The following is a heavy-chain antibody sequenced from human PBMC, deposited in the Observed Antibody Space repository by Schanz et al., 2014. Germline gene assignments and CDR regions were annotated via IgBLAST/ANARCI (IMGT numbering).Heavy chain of an antibody. V-gene: IGHV3-48*01. CDR1: GFTFSNYG. CDR2: ISSSSGTI. D-gene: IGHD3-10*01. Sequence: VQLVESGGDLVKPGGSLRLSCEASGFTFSNYGMNWVRQAPEKGLEWVSYISSSSGTIYYADSVKGRFTISRDNAKNLLYLQMNGLRAEDTAVYYCARDQYYFGSGNPFDIWGQGTMVTVSS. J-gene: IGHJ3*02. CDR3: ARDQYYFGSGNPFDI.